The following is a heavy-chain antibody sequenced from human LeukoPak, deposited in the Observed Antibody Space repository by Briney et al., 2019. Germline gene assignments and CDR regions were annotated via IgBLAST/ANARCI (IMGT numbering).Heavy chain of an antibody. Sequence: GGSLRLSCAASGFTFSNNWMSWLRQAPGKGLEWVANIKEDASERYYGDSVMGRFTISRDNTKNSLYLQMNNLRAEDTAVYYCTRDKTELFGVVIGDYWGQGTLVTVSS. V-gene: IGHV3-7*01. CDR2: IKEDASER. CDR3: TRDKTELFGVVIGDY. J-gene: IGHJ4*02. D-gene: IGHD3-3*01. CDR1: GFTFSNNW.